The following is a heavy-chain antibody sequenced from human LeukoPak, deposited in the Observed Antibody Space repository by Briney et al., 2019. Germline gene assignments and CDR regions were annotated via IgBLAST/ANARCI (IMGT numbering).Heavy chain of an antibody. V-gene: IGHV4-31*03. CDR1: GGSISSGGYS. CDR3: ARAEVGATLFDY. CDR2: IYYSGST. Sequence: SETLSLTCTVSGGSISSGGYSWSWIRQHPGKGLEWIGYIYYSGSTYYNPSLKSRVTISVDTSKNQFSLKLSSVTAADTAVYYCARAEVGATLFDYWGQGTLVTVSS. J-gene: IGHJ4*02. D-gene: IGHD1-26*01.